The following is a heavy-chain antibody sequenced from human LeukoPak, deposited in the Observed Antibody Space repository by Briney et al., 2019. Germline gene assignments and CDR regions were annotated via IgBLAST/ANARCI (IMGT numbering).Heavy chain of an antibody. V-gene: IGHV3-21*01. Sequence: PGGSLRLSCAAFGFTYSTYSMNWVRQAPGKGLEWVSSISSSSSYIYYADSVKGRFTISRDNAKNSLYLQMNSLRAEDTAVYYCARDRGGILTGYSLDYWGQGTLVTVSS. D-gene: IGHD3-9*01. CDR3: ARDRGGILTGYSLDY. CDR1: GFTYSTYS. CDR2: ISSSSSYI. J-gene: IGHJ4*02.